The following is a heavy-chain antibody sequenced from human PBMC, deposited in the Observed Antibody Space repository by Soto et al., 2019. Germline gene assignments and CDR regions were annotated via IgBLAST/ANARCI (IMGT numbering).Heavy chain of an antibody. CDR3: AHRPRGYAYYFDY. D-gene: IGHD5-12*01. CDR1: GFSLSTRGVA. CDR2: IYWDEDK. V-gene: IGHV2-5*02. Sequence: QITLKESGPTLVKPTQTLTLTCTFSGFSLSTRGVAVGWFRQPPGKALEWLALIYWDEDKWYSPSLKGRLTITDDTSKNQVVLTMTTMDPVDTATYYCAHRPRGYAYYFDYWGQGTLVTVSS. J-gene: IGHJ4*02.